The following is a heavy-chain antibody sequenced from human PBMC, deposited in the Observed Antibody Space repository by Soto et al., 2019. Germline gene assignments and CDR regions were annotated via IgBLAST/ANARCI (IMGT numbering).Heavy chain of an antibody. CDR1: GGTFSSYA. CDR2: IIPIFGTA. CDR3: ARGYLSSGSYSYSIDY. J-gene: IGHJ4*02. D-gene: IGHD1-26*01. V-gene: IGHV1-69*01. Sequence: QVQLVQSGAEVKKPGSSVKVSCKASGGTFSSYAISWVRQAPGQGLEWVGGIIPIFGTANYAQKFQGRVTITADESTSTAYMELSSLRSEDTAVYYCARGYLSSGSYSYSIDYWGQGTLVTVSS.